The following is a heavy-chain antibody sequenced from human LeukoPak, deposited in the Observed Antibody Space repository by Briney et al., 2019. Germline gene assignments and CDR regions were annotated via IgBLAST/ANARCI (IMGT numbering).Heavy chain of an antibody. CDR3: ARGNGYSYGYRRKNFDY. J-gene: IGHJ4*02. Sequence: SGTLSLTCAVSGGSISSSNWWSWVRQPPGKGLEWIGEVYHSGSTNYNPSLKSRVTISVDKSKNQFSLKLSSVTAADTAVYYCARGNGYSYGYRRKNFDYWGQGTLVTVSS. V-gene: IGHV4-4*02. CDR1: GGSISSSNW. D-gene: IGHD5-18*01. CDR2: VYHSGST.